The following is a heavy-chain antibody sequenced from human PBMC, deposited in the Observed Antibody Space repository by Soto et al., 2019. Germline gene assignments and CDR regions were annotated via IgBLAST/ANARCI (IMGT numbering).Heavy chain of an antibody. CDR1: GCTFSSYA. D-gene: IGHD2-15*01. J-gene: IGHJ6*02. V-gene: IGHV1-69*13. CDR3: ARGVVVVAATSYYYYGMDV. CDR2: IIPIFGTA. Sequence: SVKVSCKASGCTFSSYAISWVRQAPGQGLEWMGGIIPIFGTANYAQKFQGRVTITADESTSTAYMELSSLRSEDTAVYYCARGVVVVAATSYYYYGMDVWGQGTTVTVSS.